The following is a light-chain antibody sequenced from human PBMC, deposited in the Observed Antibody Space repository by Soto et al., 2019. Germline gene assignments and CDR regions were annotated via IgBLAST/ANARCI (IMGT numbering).Light chain of an antibody. CDR3: QQRSNWPPIT. CDR2: DAS. CDR1: QSVSSY. Sequence: EIVLKHSPATLSLSPWERATLSSRASQSVSSYLAWYQQKPGQAPRLLIYDASNRAAGIPARFSGSGFGTDFTLTISSLEPEDFAVYYCQQRSNWPPITFGQGTRLEIK. J-gene: IGKJ5*01. V-gene: IGKV3-11*01.